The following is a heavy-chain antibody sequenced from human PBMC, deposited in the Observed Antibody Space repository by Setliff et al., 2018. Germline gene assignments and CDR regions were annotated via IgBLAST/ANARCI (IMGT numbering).Heavy chain of an antibody. Sequence: LRLSCVVSGFSFSRHWMSWVRQAPGKGLGWVADIKQDGSTKYYLDSVKGRFTISRDNAKRSLYLQMNGLRADDTGVYYCVRDDADNYDAFDNWGQGTLVTVSS. J-gene: IGHJ3*02. V-gene: IGHV3-7*01. CDR1: GFSFSRHW. CDR3: VRDDADNYDAFDN. CDR2: IKQDGSTK. D-gene: IGHD3-22*01.